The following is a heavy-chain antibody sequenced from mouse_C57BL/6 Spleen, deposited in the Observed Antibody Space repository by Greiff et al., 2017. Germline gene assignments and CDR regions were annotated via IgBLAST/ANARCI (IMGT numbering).Heavy chain of an antibody. CDR2: INPNNGGT. CDR1: GYTFTDYN. V-gene: IGHV1-22*01. D-gene: IGHD2-5*01. J-gene: IGHJ3*01. Sequence: VQLQQSGPELVKPGASVKMSCKASGYTFTDYNMHWVKQSHGKSLEWIGYINPNNGGTSYNQKFKGKATLTVNKSSSTAYMELRSLTSEDSAVYYCAVSNYGAWFAYWGQGTLVTVSA. CDR3: AVSNYGAWFAY.